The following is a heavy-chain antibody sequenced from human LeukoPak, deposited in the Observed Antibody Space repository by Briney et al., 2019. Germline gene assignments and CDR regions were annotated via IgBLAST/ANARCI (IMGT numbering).Heavy chain of an antibody. CDR1: GGSISSRNW. V-gene: IGHV4-4*02. D-gene: IGHD4-17*01. CDR3: ARASHDYGDYGHFDY. CDR2: IYHSGST. Sequence: AETLSLTCAVSGGSISSRNWWSWVRQPPGKGLEWIGEIYHSGSTNYNPPLNTRATISVDKSKNQFSLKLSSVTAADTAVYYCARASHDYGDYGHFDYWGQGTLVTVSS. J-gene: IGHJ4*02.